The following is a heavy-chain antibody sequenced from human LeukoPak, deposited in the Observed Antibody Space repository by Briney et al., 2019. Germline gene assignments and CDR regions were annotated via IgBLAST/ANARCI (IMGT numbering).Heavy chain of an antibody. CDR3: AREHDFWSGYSD. Sequence: ASVKVSCRASGYTFTSYDINWVRQAPGQGLEWMGWMNPNSGNTGYAQKFQGRVTMTRNTSISTAYMELSSLRSEDTAVYYCAREHDFWSGYSDWGQGTLVTVSS. D-gene: IGHD3-3*01. CDR1: GYTFTSYD. V-gene: IGHV1-8*01. CDR2: MNPNSGNT. J-gene: IGHJ4*02.